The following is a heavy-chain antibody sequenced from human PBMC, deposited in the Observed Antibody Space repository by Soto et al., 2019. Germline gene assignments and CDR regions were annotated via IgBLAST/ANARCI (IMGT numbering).Heavy chain of an antibody. CDR3: ARDYSSSWPYYYGMDV. J-gene: IGHJ6*02. Sequence: QVQLQESGPGLVKPSETLSLTCTVSGGSISSYYWTWIRQPAGKGLECIGRIYTSGSTNYNPSLKSRVTMSVDTSKNQFSLKLSSVTAADTALYYCARDYSSSWPYYYGMDVWGQGTTVIVSS. CDR2: IYTSGST. D-gene: IGHD6-13*01. CDR1: GGSISSYY. V-gene: IGHV4-4*07.